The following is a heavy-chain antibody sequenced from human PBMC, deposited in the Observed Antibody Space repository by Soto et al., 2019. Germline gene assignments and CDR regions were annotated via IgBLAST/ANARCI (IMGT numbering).Heavy chain of an antibody. CDR3: ARDMVPVAGKKWFDP. CDR1: GGSISSYY. V-gene: IGHV4-4*07. Sequence: SETLSLTCTVSGGSISSYYWSWTRQPAGKGLEWIGRIYTSGSTNYNPSLKSRVTMSVDTSKNQFSLKLSSVTAADTAVYYCARDMVPVAGKKWFDPWGQGTLVTVPQ. CDR2: IYTSGST. D-gene: IGHD3-10*01. J-gene: IGHJ5*02.